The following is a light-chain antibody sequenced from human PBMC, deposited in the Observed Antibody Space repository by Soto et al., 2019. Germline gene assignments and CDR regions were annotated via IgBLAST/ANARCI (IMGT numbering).Light chain of an antibody. V-gene: IGKV1-5*01. J-gene: IGKJ1*01. CDR1: QNISTC. CDR3: QHCAVSPWT. CDR2: DVS. Sequence: DIQMTQSPSFLSASVGDRVTITCRASQNISTCLAWYQQKPGRAPKLLIFDVSSLQSGVPSRFSGSGSGTEFTLTISSLQPDDSATYSCQHCAVSPWTFGQGTKLEIK.